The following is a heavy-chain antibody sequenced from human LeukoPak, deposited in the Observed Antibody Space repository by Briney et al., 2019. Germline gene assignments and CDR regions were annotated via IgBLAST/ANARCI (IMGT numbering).Heavy chain of an antibody. D-gene: IGHD3-10*01. V-gene: IGHV3-74*01. CDR3: ARISYGSAYYLDY. J-gene: IGHJ4*02. CDR1: GFTFSRYW. CDR2: IDFDGRST. Sequence: GGSLRLSCAASGFTFSRYWMYWVRQAPGKGLVWVSRIDFDGRSTNYADSVKGRFTISRDNAKNTLYLQMNSLRAEDTAVYYCARISYGSAYYLDYWGQGTLVTVSS.